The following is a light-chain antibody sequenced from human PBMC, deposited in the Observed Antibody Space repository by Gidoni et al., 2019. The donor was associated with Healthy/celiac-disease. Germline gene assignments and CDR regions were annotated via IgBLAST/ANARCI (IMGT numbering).Light chain of an antibody. CDR2: DDS. J-gene: IGLJ2*01. V-gene: IGLV3-21*04. CDR3: QVWDSSSDHFVV. Sequence: SYVLTQPPSVSVAPGKTARSTCGGNNIGSKSVHWYQQKPGQAPVLVIYDDSDRPSGIPERFSGSNSGNTATLTISRVEAGDEADYYCQVWDSSSDHFVVFGGGTKLTVL. CDR1: NIGSKS.